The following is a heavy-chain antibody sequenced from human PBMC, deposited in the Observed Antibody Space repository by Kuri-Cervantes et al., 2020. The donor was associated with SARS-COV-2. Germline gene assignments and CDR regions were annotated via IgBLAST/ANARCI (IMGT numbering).Heavy chain of an antibody. Sequence: GSLRLSCTVSGGSISSYYWSWIRQPPGKGLEWIGYIYYSGSTNYNPSLKSRLSLSVDTSKNQFSPKLTSVTAADTAIYYCARHYAFDRFHKWGQGTQVTVSS. CDR1: GGSISSYY. CDR2: IYYSGST. V-gene: IGHV4-59*08. D-gene: IGHD3-9*01. J-gene: IGHJ4*02. CDR3: ARHYAFDRFHK.